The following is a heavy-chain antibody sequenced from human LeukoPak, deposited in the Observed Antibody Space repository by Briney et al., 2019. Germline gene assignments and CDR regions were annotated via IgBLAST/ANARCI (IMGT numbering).Heavy chain of an antibody. J-gene: IGHJ4*02. Sequence: ASVKVSCKASGYTFTSYYMHWVRQAPGQGLEGMGIINPSGGSTSYAQKFQGRVTITADESTSTAYMELSSLRSEDTAVYYCARYHCSGGSCYPFDYWGQGTLVTVSS. V-gene: IGHV1-46*01. CDR2: INPSGGST. D-gene: IGHD2-15*01. CDR1: GYTFTSYY. CDR3: ARYHCSGGSCYPFDY.